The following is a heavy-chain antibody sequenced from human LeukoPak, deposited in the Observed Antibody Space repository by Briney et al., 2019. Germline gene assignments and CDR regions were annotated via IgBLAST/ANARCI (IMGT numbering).Heavy chain of an antibody. J-gene: IGHJ5*02. V-gene: IGHV1-2*02. Sequence: GASVKVSYKASGYTFTGQYIHWVRQAPGQGLEWMGWINPNSGGRNYAQKFQGRVTMTRDTSNTTTYMKLSRLRSDDTAVYYCARVVTTTWNSYTGWFDPWGQGTLVTVSS. D-gene: IGHD4-11*01. CDR1: GYTFTGQY. CDR3: ARVVTTTWNSYTGWFDP. CDR2: INPNSGGR.